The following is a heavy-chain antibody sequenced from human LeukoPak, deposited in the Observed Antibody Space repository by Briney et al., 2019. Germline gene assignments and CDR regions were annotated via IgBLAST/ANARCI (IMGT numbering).Heavy chain of an antibody. CDR2: IIPIFGTA. Sequence: RASVTVSCKASGGTFSSYAISWVRQAPGQGLEWMGGIIPIFGTANYAQKFQGRVTITADESTSTAYMELSSLRSEDTAVYYCATSTKGDYFDYWGQGTLVTVSS. CDR1: GGTFSSYA. CDR3: ATSTKGDYFDY. D-gene: IGHD1/OR15-1a*01. J-gene: IGHJ4*02. V-gene: IGHV1-69*13.